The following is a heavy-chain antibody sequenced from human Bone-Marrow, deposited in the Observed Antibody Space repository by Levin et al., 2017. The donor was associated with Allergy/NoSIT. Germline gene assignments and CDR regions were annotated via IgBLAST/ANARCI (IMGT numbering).Heavy chain of an antibody. CDR1: GGSINSDDYY. Sequence: LRLSCTVSGGSINSDDYYWSWIRQPPGKGLEWIGYISYSGSTYYNPSLKSRASISADTSKSQFSLKLASVTAADTAVYYCARVVTPNYYDSSGEGRYYYGMDVWGQGTTVTVSS. D-gene: IGHD3-22*01. CDR3: ARVVTPNYYDSSGEGRYYYGMDV. V-gene: IGHV4-30-4*01. CDR2: ISYSGST. J-gene: IGHJ6*02.